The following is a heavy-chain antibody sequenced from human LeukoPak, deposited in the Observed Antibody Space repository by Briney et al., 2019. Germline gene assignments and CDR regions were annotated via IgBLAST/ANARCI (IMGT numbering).Heavy chain of an antibody. V-gene: IGHV4-4*02. Sequence: SGTLSLTCAVSGGSISSSNWWSWVRQPPGKGLEWIGEIYHSGSTNYNPSLKSRVSISVDKSKNQFSLKLSSVTAADTAVYYCARGSQITMIVVASYFDLWGRGTLVTVSS. D-gene: IGHD3-22*01. CDR3: ARGSQITMIVVASYFDL. J-gene: IGHJ2*01. CDR2: IYHSGST. CDR1: GGSISSSNW.